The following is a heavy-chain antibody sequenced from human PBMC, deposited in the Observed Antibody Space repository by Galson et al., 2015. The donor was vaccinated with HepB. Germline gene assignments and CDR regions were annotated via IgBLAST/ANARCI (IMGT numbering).Heavy chain of an antibody. Sequence: SVKVSCKASGYTFTSYAMHWVRQAPGQRLEWMGWINAGNGNTKYSQKFQGRVTITRDTSASTAYMELSSLRSEDTAVYYCARDLTGPEKGDSSSWEGGMDVWGQGTTVTVSS. J-gene: IGHJ6*02. CDR1: GYTFTSYA. CDR3: ARDLTGPEKGDSSSWEGGMDV. V-gene: IGHV1-3*01. CDR2: INAGNGNT. D-gene: IGHD6-13*01.